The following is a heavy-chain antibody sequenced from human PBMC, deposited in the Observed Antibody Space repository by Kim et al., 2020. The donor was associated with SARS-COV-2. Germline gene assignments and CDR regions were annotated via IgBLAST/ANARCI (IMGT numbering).Heavy chain of an antibody. Sequence: ASVKVSCKASGYTFTGYYMHWVRQAPGQGLEWMGWINPNSGGTNYAQKFQGRVTMTRDTSISTAYMELSRLRSDDTAVYYCARDRITIFGVVILNYWYFDLWGRGTLVTVSS. CDR1: GYTFTGYY. D-gene: IGHD3-3*01. CDR2: INPNSGGT. J-gene: IGHJ2*01. V-gene: IGHV1-2*02. CDR3: ARDRITIFGVVILNYWYFDL.